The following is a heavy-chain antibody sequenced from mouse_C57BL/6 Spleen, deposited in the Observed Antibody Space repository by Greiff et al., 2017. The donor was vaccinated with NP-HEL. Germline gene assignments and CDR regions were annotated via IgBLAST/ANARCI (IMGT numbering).Heavy chain of an antibody. CDR2: IYPRSGNT. V-gene: IGHV1-81*01. CDR1: GYTFTSYG. Sequence: VKLQESGAELARPGASVKLSCKASGYTFTSYGISWVKQRTGQGLEWIGEIYPRSGNTYYNEKFKGKATLSADKSSSTAYMELRSLTSEDSAVYFCARFTTYYAMDDWGQGTSVTVAS. CDR3: ARFTTYYAMDD. J-gene: IGHJ4*01.